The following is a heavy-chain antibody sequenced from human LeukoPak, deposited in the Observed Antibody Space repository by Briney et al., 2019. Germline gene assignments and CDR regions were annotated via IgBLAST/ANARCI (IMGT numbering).Heavy chain of an antibody. CDR3: ARMPTPIYYDSSGSGDYFDY. V-gene: IGHV3-20*04. CDR2: INWNGGST. Sequence: GGSLRLSCAASGFTFDDYGMSWVRQAPGKGLEWVSGINWNGGSTGYADSVKGRFTISRDNAKNSLYLQMNSLRAEDTALYYCARMPTPIYYDSSGSGDYFDYWGQGTLVTVSS. CDR1: GFTFDDYG. D-gene: IGHD3-22*01. J-gene: IGHJ4*02.